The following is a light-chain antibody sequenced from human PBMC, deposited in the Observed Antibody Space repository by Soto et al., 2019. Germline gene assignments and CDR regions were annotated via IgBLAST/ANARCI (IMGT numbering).Light chain of an antibody. V-gene: IGLV2-14*03. CDR3: SSYTTSSTLV. J-gene: IGLJ3*02. CDR2: DVT. CDR1: SSYIGGYNF. Sequence: QSALTQPASVSGSPGHSITISCTRTSSYIGGYNFVSWYQQHPGKAPKLMIYDVTNRPPGLSDRFSGSKSGNTASLTISGLQAEDEADYYCSSYTTSSTLVFGGGTKLTVL.